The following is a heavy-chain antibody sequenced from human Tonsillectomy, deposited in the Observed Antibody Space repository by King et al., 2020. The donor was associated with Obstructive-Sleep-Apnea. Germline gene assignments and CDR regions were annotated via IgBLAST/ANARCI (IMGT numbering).Heavy chain of an antibody. CDR1: GGSISSGGYY. Sequence: VQLQESGPGLVKPSQTLSLTCTVSGGSISSGGYYWSWIRHHPGKGLEWVGYIYYSGRTYYNPSLTSRVTISVDTSKNQFSLKLSSVTAADTAVYYCARAGSWETVPDFDYWGQGTLVTVSS. CDR2: IYYSGRT. CDR3: ARAGSWETVPDFDY. V-gene: IGHV4-31*03. J-gene: IGHJ4*02. D-gene: IGHD1-26*01.